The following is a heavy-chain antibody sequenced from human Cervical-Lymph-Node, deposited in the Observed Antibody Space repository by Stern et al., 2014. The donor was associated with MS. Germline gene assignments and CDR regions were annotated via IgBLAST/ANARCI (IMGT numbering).Heavy chain of an antibody. V-gene: IGHV4-31*03. Sequence: QVQLVESGPGLVQPSQTLSLTCNVFGGSMSSGDYYWSWIRQHPGKGPEWVGYIHYGGTTHYNPSLKSRVSISIDTSKNQFSLEVRSVTAADTAVYYCARLTGGWNAVPFDFWGQGTLVTVSS. CDR2: IHYGGTT. CDR3: ARLTGGWNAVPFDF. CDR1: GGSMSSGDYY. J-gene: IGHJ4*02. D-gene: IGHD1-1*01.